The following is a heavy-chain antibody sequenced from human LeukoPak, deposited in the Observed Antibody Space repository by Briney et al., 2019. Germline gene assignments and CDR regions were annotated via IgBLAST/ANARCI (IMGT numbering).Heavy chain of an antibody. J-gene: IGHJ4*02. CDR3: ARDLDWILFDY. V-gene: IGHV3-48*03. CDR1: GFTFNIYE. D-gene: IGHD3-9*01. Sequence: GGSLRLSCAASGFTFNIYEFNWVRQAPGKGLEWVSYISTSDSTIYYADSVKGRFTISRDNAKNTLFLQMNSLSAEDTAVYYCARDLDWILFDYWGQGTLVTVSS. CDR2: ISTSDSTI.